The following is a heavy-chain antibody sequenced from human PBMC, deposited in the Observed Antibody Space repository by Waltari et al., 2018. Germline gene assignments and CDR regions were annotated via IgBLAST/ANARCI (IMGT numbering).Heavy chain of an antibody. Sequence: QVQLVQSGAEVKKPGASVKVSCKASGYTFTGYHMHWVRQAPGQGLEWMGWINPNSGGTNYAQKFQGRVTMTRDTSISTAYMELSRLRSDDTAVYYCARGVRGVLYYYYYYMDVWGKGTTVTISS. D-gene: IGHD3-10*01. CDR1: GYTFTGYH. CDR2: INPNSGGT. J-gene: IGHJ6*03. CDR3: ARGVRGVLYYYYYYMDV. V-gene: IGHV1-2*02.